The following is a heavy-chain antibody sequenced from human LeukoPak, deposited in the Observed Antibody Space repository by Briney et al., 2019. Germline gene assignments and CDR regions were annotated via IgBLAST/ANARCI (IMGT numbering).Heavy chain of an antibody. D-gene: IGHD3-10*01. CDR2: ISGSGGST. J-gene: IGHJ4*02. CDR1: GFTFSSYT. CDR3: AKEGNYGSGSYYNDYFDY. Sequence: PGGSLRLSCAASGFTFSSYTMSWVRQAPGKGLEWVSAISGSGGSTYYADSVKGRFTISRDNSKNTLYLQMNSLRAEDTAVYYCAKEGNYGSGSYYNDYFDYWGQGSLVTLSS. V-gene: IGHV3-23*01.